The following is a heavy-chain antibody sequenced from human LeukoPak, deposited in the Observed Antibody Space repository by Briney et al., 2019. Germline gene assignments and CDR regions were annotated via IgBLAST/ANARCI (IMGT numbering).Heavy chain of an antibody. D-gene: IGHD5-24*01. CDR3: ATTDGWAQGGAFDI. CDR1: GYTFTGYY. Sequence: ASVKVSCKASGYTFTGYYMHWVRQAPGKGLEWMEGFDPEDGETIYAQKFQGRVTMTEDTSTDTAYMELSSLRSEDTAVYYCATTDGWAQGGAFDIWGQGTMVTVSS. J-gene: IGHJ3*02. CDR2: FDPEDGET. V-gene: IGHV1-24*01.